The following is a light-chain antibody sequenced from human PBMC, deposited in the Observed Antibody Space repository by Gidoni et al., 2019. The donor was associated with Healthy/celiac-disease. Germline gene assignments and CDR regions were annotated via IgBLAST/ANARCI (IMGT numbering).Light chain of an antibody. CDR1: QSISSW. V-gene: IGKV1-5*01. CDR2: DAS. CDR3: QQYNSYSGT. Sequence: DIQMTQSPSTLSASVGDRVTITCRASQSISSWLAWYQQQPGKAPKLLIYDASSLESGVPSRFSVSGSGTEFTLTISSLQPDDFSTYYCQQYNSYSGTFGQGTKVEIK. J-gene: IGKJ1*01.